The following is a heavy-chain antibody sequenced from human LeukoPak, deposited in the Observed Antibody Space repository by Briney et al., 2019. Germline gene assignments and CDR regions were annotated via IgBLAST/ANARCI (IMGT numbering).Heavy chain of an antibody. V-gene: IGHV3-15*01. Sequence: AGGSLRLSCAASGFTFNNAWMSRVRQAPGKGLEWVGRIKSKTDGGTTDYAAPVKGRFTISRDDSKNTLYLQMNSLKTEDTAVYYCTTDPSGVLWFGDSNWFDPWGQGTLVTVSS. J-gene: IGHJ5*02. CDR2: IKSKTDGGTT. D-gene: IGHD3-10*01. CDR1: GFTFNNAW. CDR3: TTDPSGVLWFGDSNWFDP.